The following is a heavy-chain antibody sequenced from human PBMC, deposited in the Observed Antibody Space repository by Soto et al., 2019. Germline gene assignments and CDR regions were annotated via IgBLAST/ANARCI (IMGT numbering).Heavy chain of an antibody. V-gene: IGHV3-30*18. CDR2: ISYDGSNK. Sequence: GGSLRLSCAASGFTFSSYGMHWVRQAPGKGLEWVAVISYDGSNKYYADSVKGRFTISRDNSKNTLYLQMNSLRAEDTAVYYCAKAVPRAQQTRVGYYGMDVWGQGTTVPVSS. CDR3: AKAVPRAQQTRVGYYGMDV. D-gene: IGHD6-13*01. CDR1: GFTFSSYG. J-gene: IGHJ6*02.